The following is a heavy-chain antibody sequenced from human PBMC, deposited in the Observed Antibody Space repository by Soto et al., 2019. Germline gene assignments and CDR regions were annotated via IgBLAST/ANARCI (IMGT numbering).Heavy chain of an antibody. Sequence: ASVKVSCRASGYTFTNYGISWVRQAPGQGLEWMGWISAYNGNTKYAQKLQGRVTMTTDTSTSTAYMELRSLRSDDTAVYYCARGVGSGSYYNQYNWFDPWGQGTLVTVSS. CDR1: GYTFTNYG. CDR2: ISAYNGNT. D-gene: IGHD3-10*01. CDR3: ARGVGSGSYYNQYNWFDP. J-gene: IGHJ5*02. V-gene: IGHV1-18*01.